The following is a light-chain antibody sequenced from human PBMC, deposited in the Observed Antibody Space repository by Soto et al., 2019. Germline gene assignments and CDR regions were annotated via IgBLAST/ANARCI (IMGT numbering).Light chain of an antibody. J-gene: IGKJ3*01. CDR2: DAS. V-gene: IGKV3-11*01. CDR1: QSLNNY. Sequence: EVVLTQSPATLSLSPGARATLSCRASQSLNNYLAWYQQKPGQAPRLLIYDASERATGVPARFSGSGSGTDFTLTISSLEPEDFAVYYCQQRYNWPRLSFGPGTKLDIK. CDR3: QQRYNWPRLS.